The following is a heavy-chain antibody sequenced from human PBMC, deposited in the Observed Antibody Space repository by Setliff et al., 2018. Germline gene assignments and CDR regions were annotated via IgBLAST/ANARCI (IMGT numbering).Heavy chain of an antibody. D-gene: IGHD1-26*01. J-gene: IGHJ3*02. CDR1: GYTCTNYL. Sequence: GESLKISCKGSGYTCTNYLIAWVRQMPGKGLEYMGIIYPADSDTTYSPSFQGQVTISADKSINTAYLQWSSLKASDTAIYYCARVGPLTDDAFDIWGQGTMVTVSS. CDR3: ARVGPLTDDAFDI. V-gene: IGHV5-51*01. CDR2: IYPADSDT.